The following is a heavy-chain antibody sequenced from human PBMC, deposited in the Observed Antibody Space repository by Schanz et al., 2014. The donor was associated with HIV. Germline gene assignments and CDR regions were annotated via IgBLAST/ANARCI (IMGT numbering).Heavy chain of an antibody. CDR3: TKDPSDREKAFDY. D-gene: IGHD3-22*01. CDR2: ISYDGSNK. CDR1: GFTLGSYA. Sequence: QVQLVESGEGGVKPGRSLRLSVPASGFTLGSYAMHWVRQAPGKGLEWVAVISYDGSNKYYADSVKGRFTISRDNSKNTLYLQMNSLRAEDTAVYYCTKDPSDREKAFDYWGQGTLVTVSS. J-gene: IGHJ4*02. V-gene: IGHV3-30*18.